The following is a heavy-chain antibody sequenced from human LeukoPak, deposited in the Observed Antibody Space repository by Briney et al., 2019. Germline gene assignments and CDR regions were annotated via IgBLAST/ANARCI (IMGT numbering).Heavy chain of an antibody. J-gene: IGHJ4*02. CDR1: GFTFSSYA. CDR3: AKTVGRSLQGY. D-gene: IGHD2-15*01. Sequence: GGSLRLSCVASGFTFSSYAMSWVRQAPGKGLEWVSAISGSGGSTYYADSVKGRFIISRDNSKNALYLQMNSLRAEDTAVYYCAKTVGRSLQGYWGQGTLVTVSS. V-gene: IGHV3-23*01. CDR2: ISGSGGST.